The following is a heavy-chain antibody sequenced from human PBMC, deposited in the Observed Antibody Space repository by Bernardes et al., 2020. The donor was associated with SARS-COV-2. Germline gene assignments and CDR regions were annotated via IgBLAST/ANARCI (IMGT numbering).Heavy chain of an antibody. CDR2: ISGSGGST. CDR3: AGTKGGGTLNWFDP. J-gene: IGHJ5*02. V-gene: IGHV3-23*01. CDR1: GFTFSSYA. D-gene: IGHD3-16*01. Sequence: GGSLRLSCAASGFTFSSYAMSWVRQAPGKGLEWVSAISGSGGSTYYADSVKGRFTISRDNSKNTLYLQMNSLRAEDTAVYYCAGTKGGGTLNWFDPWGQGTLVTVSS.